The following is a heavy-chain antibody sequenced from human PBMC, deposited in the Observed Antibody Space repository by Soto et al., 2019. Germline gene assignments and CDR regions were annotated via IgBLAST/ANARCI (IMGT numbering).Heavy chain of an antibody. V-gene: IGHV2-26*01. D-gene: IGHD5-18*01. J-gene: IGHJ4*02. CDR3: ARSTVNTTMGLDY. Sequence: KESGPVLVKPTETLTLTCTVSGFSLSNARVGVSWIRQPPGKALEWLAHIFSNDEKSFSTSLKSRLTISKDTSKSQVVLTMSKMDPVDTATYYCARSTVNTTMGLDYWGQGTLVTVSS. CDR2: IFSNDEK. CDR1: GFSLSNARVG.